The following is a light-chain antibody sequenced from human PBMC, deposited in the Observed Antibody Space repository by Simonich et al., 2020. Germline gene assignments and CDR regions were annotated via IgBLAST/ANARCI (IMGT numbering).Light chain of an antibody. J-gene: IGKJ4*01. CDR3: QQYGSSPLT. Sequence: EIVMTQSPATLYVSQGERATLSCRASQSFSSNLAWYQQKTGQAPRILIYGASTRATGIPARFSGSGSGTEFTLTISSMQSEDFAVYYCQQYGSSPLTFGGGTKVEIK. V-gene: IGKV3-15*01. CDR1: QSFSSN. CDR2: GAS.